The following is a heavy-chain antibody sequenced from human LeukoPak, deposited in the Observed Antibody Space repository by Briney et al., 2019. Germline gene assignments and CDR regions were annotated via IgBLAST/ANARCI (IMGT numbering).Heavy chain of an antibody. J-gene: IGHJ3*02. CDR2: IYSGGST. Sequence: GGSLRLSCAASGFTVSSNYMSWVRQAPGKGLEWVSVIYSGGSTYYADSVKGRFTISRDNAKNSLYLQMNSLRAEDTAVYYCARGGSYDAFDIWGQGTMVTVSS. V-gene: IGHV3-53*01. CDR3: ARGGSYDAFDI. D-gene: IGHD1-26*01. CDR1: GFTVSSNY.